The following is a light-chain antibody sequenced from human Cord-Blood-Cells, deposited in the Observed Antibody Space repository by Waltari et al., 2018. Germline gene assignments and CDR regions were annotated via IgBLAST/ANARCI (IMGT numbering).Light chain of an antibody. V-gene: IGLV3-21*04. CDR3: QVWDSSSDHWV. CDR2: YDS. CDR1: NIGSKS. J-gene: IGLJ3*02. Sequence: SYVLTQPPSVSVAPGKTARITCGGNNIGSKSVHWYQRKPGQAPVLVIYYDSDRPSGIPERFSGSNSGNTATLTISRVGAGDEADYYCQVWDSSSDHWVFGGGTKLTVL.